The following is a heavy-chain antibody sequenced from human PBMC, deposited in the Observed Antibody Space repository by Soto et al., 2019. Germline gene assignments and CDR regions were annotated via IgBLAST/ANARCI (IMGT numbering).Heavy chain of an antibody. Sequence: EVQLLESGGGLVQPGGSLRLSCAASGFTFSSYAMSWVRQAPGKGLEWVSAISGSGGSTYYADSVKGRFTISRDNSKKTLYLQMNSLRAEDTAVYYCATSGAYYDFWSGYFDYWGQGTLVTVSS. J-gene: IGHJ4*02. V-gene: IGHV3-23*01. CDR2: ISGSGGST. D-gene: IGHD3-3*01. CDR1: GFTFSSYA. CDR3: ATSGAYYDFWSGYFDY.